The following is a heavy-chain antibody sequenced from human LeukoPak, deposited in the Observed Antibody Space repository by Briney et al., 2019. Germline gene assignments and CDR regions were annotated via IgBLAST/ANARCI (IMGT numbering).Heavy chain of an antibody. Sequence: GGSLRLSCAASGFTFSSYAMHWVRQAPGKGLEWVAVISYDGSNKYYADSVKGRFTISRDNSKNTLYLQMNSLRAEDTAVYYCARDIVLMVYASRYFDYWGQGTLVTVSS. CDR3: ARDIVLMVYASRYFDY. D-gene: IGHD2-8*01. J-gene: IGHJ4*02. CDR1: GFTFSSYA. CDR2: ISYDGSNK. V-gene: IGHV3-30-3*01.